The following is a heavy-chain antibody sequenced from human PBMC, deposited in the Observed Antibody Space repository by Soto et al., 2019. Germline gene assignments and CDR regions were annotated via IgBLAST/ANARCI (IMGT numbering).Heavy chain of an antibody. CDR1: GGSISSSSYY. Sequence: SETLSLTCTVSGGSISSSSYYWGWIRQPPGKGLEWIGSIYYSGSTYYNPSLKSRVTISVDTSKNQFSLKLSSVTAADTAVYYCARSSELDYGSGRPYNWFDSRGQGTRVTVAS. V-gene: IGHV4-39*01. J-gene: IGHJ5*01. D-gene: IGHD3-10*01. CDR3: ARSSELDYGSGRPYNWFDS. CDR2: IYYSGST.